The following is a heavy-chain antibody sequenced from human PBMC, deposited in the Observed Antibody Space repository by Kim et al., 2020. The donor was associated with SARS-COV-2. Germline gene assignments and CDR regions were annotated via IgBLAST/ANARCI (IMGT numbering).Heavy chain of an antibody. CDR1: GFTFSSYA. D-gene: IGHD6-19*01. J-gene: IGHJ6*02. CDR3: AKDRREYSSGWYADYYYYGMDV. Sequence: GGSLRLSCAASGFTFSSYAMSWVRQAPGKGLEWVSAISGSGGSTYYADSVKGRFTISRDNSKNTLYLQMNSLRAEDTAVYYCAKDRREYSSGWYADYYYYGMDVWGQGTTVTVSS. CDR2: ISGSGGST. V-gene: IGHV3-23*01.